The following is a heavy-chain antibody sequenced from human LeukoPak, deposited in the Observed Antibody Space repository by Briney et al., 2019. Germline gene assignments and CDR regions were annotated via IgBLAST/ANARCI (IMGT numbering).Heavy chain of an antibody. CDR1: GGSFSGYY. Sequence: PSETLSLTCAVYGGSFSGYYWSWIRQPPEKGLEWIGEINHSGSTNYNPSLKSRVTISVDTSKNQFSLKLSSVTAADTAVYYCARGDNWKRQIGYWGQGTLVTVSS. D-gene: IGHD1-1*01. J-gene: IGHJ4*02. CDR3: ARGDNWKRQIGY. CDR2: INHSGST. V-gene: IGHV4-34*01.